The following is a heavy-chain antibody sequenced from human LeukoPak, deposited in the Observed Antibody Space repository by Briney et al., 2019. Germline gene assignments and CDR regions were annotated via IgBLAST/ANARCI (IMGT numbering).Heavy chain of an antibody. V-gene: IGHV1-18*01. CDR1: GYTFTSYG. CDR3: ARKSLIWELREDDAFDI. Sequence: ASVKVSCKASGYTFTSYGISWVRQAPGQGLEWMGWISGYNGNTNYEQKLQGRVTMTIDTSTSTAYMELRSLRSDDTAVYYCARKSLIWELREDDAFDIWGQGTMVTVSS. J-gene: IGHJ3*02. D-gene: IGHD1-26*01. CDR2: ISGYNGNT.